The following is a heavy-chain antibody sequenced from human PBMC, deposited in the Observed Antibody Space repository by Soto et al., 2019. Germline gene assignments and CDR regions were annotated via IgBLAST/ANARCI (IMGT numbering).Heavy chain of an antibody. CDR2: IYYSGST. V-gene: IGHV4-59*01. D-gene: IGHD3-3*01. Sequence: SETLSLTCTVSGGSISSYYWSWIRQPPGKGLEWIGYIYYSGSTNYNPSLKSRVTISVDTSKNQFSLKLSSVTAADTAVYYCARVRHVLRFLEWSPPNWFDPWGQGTLVTVSS. CDR1: GGSISSYY. J-gene: IGHJ5*02. CDR3: ARVRHVLRFLEWSPPNWFDP.